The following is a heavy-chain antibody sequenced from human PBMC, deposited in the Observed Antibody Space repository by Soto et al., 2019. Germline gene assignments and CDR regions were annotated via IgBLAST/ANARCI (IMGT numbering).Heavy chain of an antibody. J-gene: IGHJ4*02. Sequence: EVHLLESGGGLVQRGGSLRLSCVASGFTFNNYAMNWVRQAPGKGLEWVSNIGGRGGNTFYADSMRGRFTISRDNSKNTVYLQMNNPRVEDSATYYCAKPSAYGDFAGSFDSWGQGTLVTVSP. CDR3: AKPSAYGDFAGSFDS. D-gene: IGHD4-17*01. V-gene: IGHV3-23*01. CDR1: GFTFNNYA. CDR2: IGGRGGNT.